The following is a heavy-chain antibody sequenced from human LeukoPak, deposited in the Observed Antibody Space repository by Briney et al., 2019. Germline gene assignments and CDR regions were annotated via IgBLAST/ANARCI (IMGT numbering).Heavy chain of an antibody. Sequence: SETLSLTCTVSGGSISSSTFYWGWRRQPPGTGLEWIGSIYYSGSTYYNPSLKSRVTISVDTSKNQFSLKLSSVTAADTAVYYCARSPRSSSWYVYFQHWGQGTLVTVSS. V-gene: IGHV4-39*07. D-gene: IGHD6-13*01. CDR1: GGSISSSTFY. CDR2: IYYSGST. J-gene: IGHJ1*01. CDR3: ARSPRSSSWYVYFQH.